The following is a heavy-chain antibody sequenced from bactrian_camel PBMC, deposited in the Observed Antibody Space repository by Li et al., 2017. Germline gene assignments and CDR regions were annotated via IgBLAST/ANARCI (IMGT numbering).Heavy chain of an antibody. CDR2: IYTGENIT. Sequence: HVQLVESGGGSVQAEGSLRLSCAASGYFSKRCMAWFRQAPGKEREAVATIYTGENITYYADSVKGRFIISRDGAENTVSLQMNSLKPEDTAMYYCAADRMACLRSSVQIEAYNYWGQGTQVTVS. D-gene: IGHD1*01. J-gene: IGHJ4*01. V-gene: IGHV3-2*01. CDR3: AADRMACLRSSVQIEAYNY. CDR1: GYFSKRC.